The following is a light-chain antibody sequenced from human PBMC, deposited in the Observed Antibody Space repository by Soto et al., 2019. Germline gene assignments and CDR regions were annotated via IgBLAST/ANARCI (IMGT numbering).Light chain of an antibody. J-gene: IGKJ3*01. Sequence: EIVLTQSPGTLSLSPGQRATLSCRASQSVSSTYLAWYQQKPGQAPRLLIYAASSRSTGTPDRFSGSGSGTDFTLTIRRLEPEDFAVYYCQHYDNSLIFGPGTSVDIK. V-gene: IGKV3-20*01. CDR1: QSVSSTY. CDR3: QHYDNSLI. CDR2: AAS.